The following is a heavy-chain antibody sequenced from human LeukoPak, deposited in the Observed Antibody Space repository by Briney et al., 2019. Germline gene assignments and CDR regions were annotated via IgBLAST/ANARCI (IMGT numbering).Heavy chain of an antibody. D-gene: IGHD3-22*01. V-gene: IGHV3-11*01. J-gene: IGHJ4*02. CDR3: ARGVSGEDLYYYDSSGYYLVDY. CDR1: GFTFSDYY. Sequence: GGSLRLSCAASGFTFSDYYMSWIRQAPGKGLEWVSYISSSGSTIYYADSVKGRFTISRDNAKNSLYLQMNSLRAEDTAVYYCARGVSGEDLYYYDSSGYYLVDYWGQGTLVTVSS. CDR2: ISSSGSTI.